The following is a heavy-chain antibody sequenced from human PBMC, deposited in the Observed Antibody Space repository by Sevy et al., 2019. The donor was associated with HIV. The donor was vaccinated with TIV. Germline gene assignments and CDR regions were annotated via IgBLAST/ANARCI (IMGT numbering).Heavy chain of an antibody. V-gene: IGHV3-7*01. CDR2: IKEDGTEK. D-gene: IGHD1-1*01. CDR3: ARDPVRRNDY. J-gene: IGHJ4*02. Sequence: GGSLRLSCAASGFSFSSYWMSWVRQAPGKGLEWVADIKEDGTEKYYVDSVKGRFTISRDNAKNSLHLQMNSLRAEDTAVYYCARDPVRRNDYWGQGTLDTVSS. CDR1: GFSFSSYW.